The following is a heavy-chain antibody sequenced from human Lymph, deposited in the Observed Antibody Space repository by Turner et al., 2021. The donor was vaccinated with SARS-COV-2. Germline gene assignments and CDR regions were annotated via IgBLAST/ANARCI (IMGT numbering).Heavy chain of an antibody. Sequence: EVQLLESGGGLVQPGGSLRLSCAASGFTFSSYAMSWVRQAPGKGLEWVAGISGSGGSTYYADSVKGRFTISRDNSKNTLYLQMNSLRAEDTAVYFCAKDASFISCYDCIDYWGQGTLVTVPS. V-gene: IGHV3-23*01. CDR3: AKDASFISCYDCIDY. J-gene: IGHJ4*02. D-gene: IGHD5-12*01. CDR1: GFTFSSYA. CDR2: ISGSGGST.